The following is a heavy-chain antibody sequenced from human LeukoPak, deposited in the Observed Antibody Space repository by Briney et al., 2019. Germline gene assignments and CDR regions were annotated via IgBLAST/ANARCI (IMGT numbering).Heavy chain of an antibody. D-gene: IGHD3-16*02. V-gene: IGHV3-7*04. J-gene: IGHJ4*02. CDR1: GFTFSSYW. Sequence: GGSLRLSCVVSGFTFSSYWVSWVRQAPGKGLEWVANIKRDGGEKYYVDSVKGRFTISRDNAKKSLYLQMNSLRAEDTAVYYCASDHGSYTYYFDYWGQGTLVTVSS. CDR3: ASDHGSYTYYFDY. CDR2: IKRDGGEK.